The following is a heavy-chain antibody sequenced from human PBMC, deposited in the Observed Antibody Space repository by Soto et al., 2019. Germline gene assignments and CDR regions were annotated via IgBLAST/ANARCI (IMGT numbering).Heavy chain of an antibody. J-gene: IGHJ4*02. CDR1: GASISSGGYS. CDR3: ARARYCSGGSCYSDY. CDR2: MYQSERT. Sequence: QLQLQESGSGLVKPSQTLSVTCAVSGASISSGGYSWSWIRQPPGKGLEWIGYMYQSERTYYNSSPKSRVTISGDRSKNQFSLKLSSVAASDTAMYYCARARYCSGGSCYSDYWGQGILVTVSS. V-gene: IGHV4-30-2*01. D-gene: IGHD2-15*01.